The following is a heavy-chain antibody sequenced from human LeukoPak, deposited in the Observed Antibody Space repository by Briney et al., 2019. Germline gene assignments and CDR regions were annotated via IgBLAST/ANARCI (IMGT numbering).Heavy chain of an antibody. J-gene: IGHJ4*02. Sequence: TGGSPRLSCAASGFTVSSYAMHWVRQAPGKGREGVAVISYDGSNKYYADSVKGRYTISRDSSKNTLYLQMNSLRAEDTAVYYCARERVAIGYYDYVWGSYRSNYFDYWGQGTLVTVSS. CDR1: GFTVSSYA. CDR2: ISYDGSNK. D-gene: IGHD3-16*02. CDR3: ARERVAIGYYDYVWGSYRSNYFDY. V-gene: IGHV3-30*04.